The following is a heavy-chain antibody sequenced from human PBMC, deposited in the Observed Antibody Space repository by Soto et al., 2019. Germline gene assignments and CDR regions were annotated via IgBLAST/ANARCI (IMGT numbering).Heavy chain of an antibody. V-gene: IGHV4-59*01. Sequence: SETLSLTCTVSAVSITPYYWTWIRHPPGKGLEWIGYVYHTGNTYYNPSLKSRVTISLDTSKNQVSLRLKSVTAADTAVYYCAREQYNWKLWGQGTLVTVSS. D-gene: IGHD1-20*01. CDR3: AREQYNWKL. CDR1: AVSITPYY. CDR2: VYHTGNT. J-gene: IGHJ4*02.